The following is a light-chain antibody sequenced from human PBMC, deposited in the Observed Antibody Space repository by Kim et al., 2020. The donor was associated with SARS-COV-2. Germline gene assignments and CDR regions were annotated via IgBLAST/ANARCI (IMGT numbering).Light chain of an antibody. CDR3: LAWDSSLGAWV. CDR2: RNN. J-gene: IGLJ3*02. CDR1: SNNVGNQG. Sequence: RHTATFTCSGNSNNVGNQGAAWLQQHQGHPPKLLFYRNNNRPSGISERLSVSRSGNTASLTITGLQPEDEADYYCLAWDSSLGAWVFGGGTKLTVL. V-gene: IGLV10-54*01.